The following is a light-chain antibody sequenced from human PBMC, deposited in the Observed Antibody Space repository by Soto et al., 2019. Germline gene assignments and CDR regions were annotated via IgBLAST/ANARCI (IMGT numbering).Light chain of an antibody. Sequence: QSALTQPPSASGSPGQSVTISCTGTSSDVGGYNYVSWYQQHPGKAPKLMIYEVTKRPSGVPDRFSGSKSGNTASLTVSGLQAEDEADYYCSSYAAGSNFVFGTGTKLTVL. CDR2: EVT. V-gene: IGLV2-8*01. CDR3: SSYAAGSNFV. CDR1: SSDVGGYNY. J-gene: IGLJ1*01.